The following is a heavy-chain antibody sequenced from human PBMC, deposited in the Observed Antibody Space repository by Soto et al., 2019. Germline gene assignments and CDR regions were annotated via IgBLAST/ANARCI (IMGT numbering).Heavy chain of an antibody. CDR1: GFTFSNYG. Sequence: QVQLVESGGGVVQPGRSLRLSCAASGFTFSNYGMHWVRQAPGKGLEWVAVIWFDGSNKYYADSVKGRFTISRENSKNMLYLPMLSLRGEDTVVYYCARVGITATRFRGLDYWGQGTLVTVSS. CDR3: ARVGITATRFRGLDY. CDR2: IWFDGSNK. J-gene: IGHJ4*02. V-gene: IGHV3-33*01. D-gene: IGHD1-20*01.